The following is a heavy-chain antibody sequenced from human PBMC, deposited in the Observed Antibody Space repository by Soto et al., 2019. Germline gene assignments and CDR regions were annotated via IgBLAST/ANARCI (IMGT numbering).Heavy chain of an antibody. CDR1: GFTFSSYA. CDR3: ARDSGIAAAGY. Sequence: GGSLRLSCAASGFTFSSYAMHWVRQAPGKGLEYVSAISSDGSSTSYADSVKGRFTISRDNAKNTLYLQMNSLRAEDTAVYYCARDSGIAAAGYWGQGTLVTVSS. V-gene: IGHV3-64*04. CDR2: ISSDGSST. D-gene: IGHD6-13*01. J-gene: IGHJ4*02.